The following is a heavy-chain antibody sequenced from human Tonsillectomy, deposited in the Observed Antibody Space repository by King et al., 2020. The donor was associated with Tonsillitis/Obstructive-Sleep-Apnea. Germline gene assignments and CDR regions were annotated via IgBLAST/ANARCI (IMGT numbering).Heavy chain of an antibody. CDR1: GFTFSYNG. CDR3: TRGPLETGNAFDM. CDR2: IWSDGSLT. J-gene: IGHJ3*02. D-gene: IGHD1-14*01. Sequence: VQLVESGGGVVQPGRSLRLSCAASGFTFSYNGMHWVRQAPGKGLPWVAVIWSDGSLTNYADAVKGRFIISRDNSKNTLYLEMNSLTVEDTAMYYCTRGPLETGNAFDMWGQGTMVTVSS. V-gene: IGHV3-33*01.